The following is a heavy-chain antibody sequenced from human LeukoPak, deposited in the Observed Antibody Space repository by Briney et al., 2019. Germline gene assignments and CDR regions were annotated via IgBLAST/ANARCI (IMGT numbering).Heavy chain of an antibody. CDR1: GYAFTSYD. CDR3: ARGYDYVWGSYRNCFDP. CDR2: MNPNSGNT. Sequence: GASVKVSCKASGYAFTSYDINWVRQATGQGLEWMGWMNPNSGNTGYAQKFQGRVTMTRNTSISTAYMELSSLRSEDTAVYYCARGYDYVWGSYRNCFDPWGQGTLVTVSS. D-gene: IGHD3-16*02. V-gene: IGHV1-8*01. J-gene: IGHJ5*02.